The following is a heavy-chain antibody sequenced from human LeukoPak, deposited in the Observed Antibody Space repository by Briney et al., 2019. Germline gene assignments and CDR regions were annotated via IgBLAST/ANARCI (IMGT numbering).Heavy chain of an antibody. CDR1: GFTFSSYW. CDR2: IKQDGSEK. V-gene: IGHV3-7*03. CDR3: ARGALGIAAAGIDFDY. Sequence: GGSLRLSCAASGFTFSSYWMSWVRQAPGKGLEWVANIKQDGSEKYSVDSVRGRFTISRDNDKDSLYLQMNSLRAEDTAVYYCARGALGIAAAGIDFDYWGQGTLVTVSS. D-gene: IGHD6-13*01. J-gene: IGHJ4*02.